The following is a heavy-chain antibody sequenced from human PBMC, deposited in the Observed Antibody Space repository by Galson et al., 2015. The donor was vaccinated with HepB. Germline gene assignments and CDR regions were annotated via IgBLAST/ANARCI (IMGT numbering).Heavy chain of an antibody. J-gene: IGHJ6*02. CDR1: GFTFSVYA. D-gene: IGHD6-6*01. V-gene: IGHV3-23*01. CDR2: ISGTGDGT. Sequence: SLRLSCAASGFTFSVYAMYWVRQAPGKGLEWVSVISGTGDGTYYADSVKGRFTISRDNSMNTAYLQMNSLRVEDTALYYCAKGTRSSSHYHGMDVWGQGTTVSVFS. CDR3: AKGTRSSSHYHGMDV.